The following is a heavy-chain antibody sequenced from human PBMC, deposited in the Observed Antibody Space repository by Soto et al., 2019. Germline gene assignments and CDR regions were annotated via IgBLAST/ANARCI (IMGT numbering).Heavy chain of an antibody. D-gene: IGHD2-21*01. Sequence: ASVKVSCKASGYTFTSQNMHWVRQAPGQGLEWMGVINPSIGTTTYAQKFQGRFTISRDDSNNRAYLQMSSLKTEDTAVYYCTTQEGEPRRNVWGQGTLVTVSS. V-gene: IGHV1-46*01. CDR1: GYTFTSQN. CDR2: INPSIGTT. CDR3: TTQEGEPRRNV. J-gene: IGHJ4*02.